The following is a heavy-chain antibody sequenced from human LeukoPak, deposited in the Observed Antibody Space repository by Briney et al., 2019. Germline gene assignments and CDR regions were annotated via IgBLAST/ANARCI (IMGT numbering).Heavy chain of an antibody. V-gene: IGHV4-59*01. J-gene: IGHJ4*02. CDR1: GGSISSYY. Sequence: SEALSLPCTVSGGSISSYYWTWIRQPPGKGLEWIGYIYYSGSTNYNPSLKSRVTISIDTSKNQFSLKLSSVTAADTAVYYCARGGYSSPNRMDYWGQGTLVTVSS. D-gene: IGHD6-13*01. CDR3: ARGGYSSPNRMDY. CDR2: IYYSGST.